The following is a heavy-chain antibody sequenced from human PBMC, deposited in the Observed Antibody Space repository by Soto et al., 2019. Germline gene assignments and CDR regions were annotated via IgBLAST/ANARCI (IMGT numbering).Heavy chain of an antibody. J-gene: IGHJ6*02. V-gene: IGHV3-23*01. CDR1: GFTFSSYA. Sequence: PGGSLRLSCAASGFTFSSYAMSWVRQAPGKGLEWVSAISGSGGSTYYADSVKGRFTISRDNSKNTLYLQMNSLRAEDTAVYYCAKHWGFWSGDYSDYYCYYGMDVWGQGTTVTVSS. CDR3: AKHWGFWSGDYSDYYCYYGMDV. CDR2: ISGSGGST. D-gene: IGHD3-3*01.